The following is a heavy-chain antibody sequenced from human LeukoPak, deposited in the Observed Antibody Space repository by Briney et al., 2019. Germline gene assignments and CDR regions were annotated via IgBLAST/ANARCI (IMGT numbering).Heavy chain of an antibody. J-gene: IGHJ4*02. V-gene: IGHV1-2*07. CDR3: VRVSTGWYFDY. CDR2: INPNSGDT. Sequence: ASVKVSCRASGYTFTDFSDYYIHWVRQAPGQCLEWMGWINPNSGDTYYAHNFQGMVNMTRDTSINKAYMELSRLTSNDTVVYFCVRVSTGWYFDYWGQGTLVSVSS. D-gene: IGHD6-19*01. CDR1: GYTFTDFSDYY.